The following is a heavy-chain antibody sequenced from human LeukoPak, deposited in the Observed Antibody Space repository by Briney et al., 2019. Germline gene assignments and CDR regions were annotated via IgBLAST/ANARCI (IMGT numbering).Heavy chain of an antibody. CDR3: ARGGGSLLRLGAFDI. V-gene: IGHV3-48*04. D-gene: IGHD1-26*01. CDR1: GFTFSSYS. J-gene: IGHJ3*02. CDR2: ISSSSSTI. Sequence: PGGSLRLSCAASGFTFSSYSMNWVRQAPGKGLERVSYISSSSSTIYYADSVKGRFTISRDNAKNSLYLQMNSLRAEDTAVYYCARGGGSLLRLGAFDIWGQGTMVTVSS.